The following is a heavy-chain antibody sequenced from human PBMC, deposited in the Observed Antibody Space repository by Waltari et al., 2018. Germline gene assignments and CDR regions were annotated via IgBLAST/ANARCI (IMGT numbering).Heavy chain of an antibody. Sequence: QVQLQESGPGLVKPSETLSLTCSVSGGSISTNNYYWGWIRQPPGKGLEWIGSINYSGSTYYNPSLKSRVTISVDTSENQFSLRLSSLTAADTAVYYCARVWDGGKSKVFKYYYYYMDVWGKGTTVTISS. V-gene: IGHV4-39*07. D-gene: IGHD2-15*01. CDR3: ARVWDGGKSKVFKYYYYYMDV. CDR1: GGSISTNNYY. CDR2: INYSGST. J-gene: IGHJ6*03.